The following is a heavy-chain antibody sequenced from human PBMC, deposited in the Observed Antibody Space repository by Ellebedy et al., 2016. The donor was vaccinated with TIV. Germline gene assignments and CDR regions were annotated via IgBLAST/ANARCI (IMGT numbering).Heavy chain of an antibody. CDR1: GFTFSSYA. D-gene: IGHD5/OR15-5a*01. CDR3: THGGLSNSPRHYFDF. J-gene: IGHJ4*02. V-gene: IGHV3-23*01. Sequence: GESLKISCAASGFTFSSYAMRWVRQAPGKGLEWVSTITDSGGRTFYADSVKGRFTISSDNSKNTLFLQMNSLRADDTALYYCTHGGLSNSPRHYFDFWGQGTLVTVSS. CDR2: ITDSGGRT.